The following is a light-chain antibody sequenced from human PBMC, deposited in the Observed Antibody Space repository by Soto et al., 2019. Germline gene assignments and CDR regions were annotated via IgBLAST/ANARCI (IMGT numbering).Light chain of an antibody. CDR3: AAWDDGLNGVV. Sequence: QSALTQPASVSGSPGQSITISCTGTSSDVGGYDYVSWYQQHPDKAPKLMIYEVSNRPSGVSNRFSGSKSGNTASLTISGLQAEDEADYYCAAWDDGLNGVVFGGGTKLTVL. CDR1: SSDVGGYDY. J-gene: IGLJ2*01. CDR2: EVS. V-gene: IGLV2-14*01.